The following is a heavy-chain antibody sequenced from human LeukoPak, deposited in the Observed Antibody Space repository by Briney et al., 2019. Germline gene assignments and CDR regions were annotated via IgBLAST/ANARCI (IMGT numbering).Heavy chain of an antibody. J-gene: IGHJ4*02. V-gene: IGHV3-23*01. Sequence: VGSLRLSCAASGYTFSSYAMSWVRQAPGKGLEWVSAISGSGGSTYYADSVKGRFTISRDNSKNTLYLQMNSLRAEDTAVYYCAKDPIAAADLYLDYWGQETLVTVSS. D-gene: IGHD6-13*01. CDR3: AKDPIAAADLYLDY. CDR2: ISGSGGST. CDR1: GYTFSSYA.